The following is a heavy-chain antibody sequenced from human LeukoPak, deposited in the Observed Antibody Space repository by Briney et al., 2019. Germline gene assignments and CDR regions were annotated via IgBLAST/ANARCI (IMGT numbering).Heavy chain of an antibody. Sequence: SETLSLTCTVSGGSISSYYWSWIRQPAGKGLEWIGRIYTSGSTNYNPSLKSRVTMSVDTSKNQFSLKLSSVTAADTAVYYCAREIWSNDYDWGSYRYYFDYWGQGTLVTVSS. D-gene: IGHD3-16*02. CDR3: AREIWSNDYDWGSYRYYFDY. V-gene: IGHV4-4*07. CDR1: GGSISSYY. J-gene: IGHJ4*02. CDR2: IYTSGST.